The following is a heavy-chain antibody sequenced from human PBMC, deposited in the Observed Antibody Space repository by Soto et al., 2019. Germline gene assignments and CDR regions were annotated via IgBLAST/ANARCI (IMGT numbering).Heavy chain of an antibody. V-gene: IGHV3-7*03. Sequence: PGGSLRLSCEVSGFIFSMYSMSWVRQTPGKGLEWVAEIPQDGGDGHYADAVKGRFTISRDNGKNSLYLQMNNLRAEDTAVYYCARAHVILPANDFFYGSDVWGRGATVTVSS. CDR3: ARAHVILPANDFFYGSDV. D-gene: IGHD2-21*01. CDR1: GFIFSMYS. CDR2: IPQDGGDG. J-gene: IGHJ6*02.